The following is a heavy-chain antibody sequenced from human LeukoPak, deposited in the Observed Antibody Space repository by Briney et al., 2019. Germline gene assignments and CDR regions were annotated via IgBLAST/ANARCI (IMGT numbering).Heavy chain of an antibody. J-gene: IGHJ4*02. V-gene: IGHV3-23*01. Sequence: GGSLRLSCAASGFTFSSYAMTWVRQPPGKGLEGVSSITGNTGNTYYADSVKGRFTISRDNSKNTLYLQMNSLRAEDTAVYYCAKRYSGSSRLYNFDYWGQGTLVTVSS. D-gene: IGHD1-26*01. CDR1: GFTFSSYA. CDR2: ITGNTGNT. CDR3: AKRYSGSSRLYNFDY.